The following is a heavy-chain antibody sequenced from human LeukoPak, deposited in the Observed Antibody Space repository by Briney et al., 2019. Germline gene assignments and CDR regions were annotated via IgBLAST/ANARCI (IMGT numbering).Heavy chain of an antibody. Sequence: GESLKISCKGSGYSFTSYWIGWVRQMPGKGLEWMGIIYPGDSDTRYSPSFQGQVTISADKSISTAYLQWSSLEASDTAMYYCARHIVVVTAKLDAFDIWGQGTMVTVSS. CDR3: ARHIVVVTAKLDAFDI. D-gene: IGHD2-21*02. J-gene: IGHJ3*02. CDR1: GYSFTSYW. V-gene: IGHV5-51*01. CDR2: IYPGDSDT.